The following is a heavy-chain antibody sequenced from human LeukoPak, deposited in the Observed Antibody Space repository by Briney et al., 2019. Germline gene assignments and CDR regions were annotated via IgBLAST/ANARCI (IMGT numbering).Heavy chain of an antibody. CDR1: GFSISNGFC. Sequence: PSETLSLTCAVSGFSISNGFCWGWIRRPPGKGLEWIGTIHYPESTYYNPSLNSRLTISLDASKNHFSLKLSSVTAADTAQYYCARGRGRQVGSRWHPDTHHDYWGQGILVTVSS. CDR2: IHYPEST. V-gene: IGHV4-38-2*01. CDR3: ARGRGRQVGSRWHPDTHHDY. D-gene: IGHD3-10*01. J-gene: IGHJ4*02.